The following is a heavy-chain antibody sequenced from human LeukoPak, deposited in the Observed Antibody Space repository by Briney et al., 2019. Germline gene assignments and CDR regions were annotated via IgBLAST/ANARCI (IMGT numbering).Heavy chain of an antibody. CDR2: IYTSGST. CDR1: GGSISSYY. V-gene: IGHV4-4*07. Sequence: PSETLSLTCTVSGGSISSYYWSWIRQPAGKGLEWIGRIYTSGSTKDNPSLKRRVTMPVDTSNNQFSQQMSSVTAADTAVYYCARGCRTTVTSGFDYWSQGTLVTVSS. D-gene: IGHD4-17*01. J-gene: IGHJ4*02. CDR3: ARGCRTTVTSGFDY.